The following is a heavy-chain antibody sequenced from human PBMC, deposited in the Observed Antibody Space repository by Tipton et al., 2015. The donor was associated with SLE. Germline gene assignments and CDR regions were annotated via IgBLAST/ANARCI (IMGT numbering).Heavy chain of an antibody. CDR1: GEYLRAYH. D-gene: IGHD4-17*01. V-gene: IGHV4-34*10. Sequence: GLVKPSETLSLTCAVNGEYLRAYHWTWIRQSPVKGLEWIGQINHSGGTKYNPSLKGRVTMSVDTSKSQFSLEVRSVTATDTAVYFCAGSKVTTARDSFDIWGPGTVVVVSP. J-gene: IGHJ3*02. CDR2: INHSGGT. CDR3: AGSKVTTARDSFDI.